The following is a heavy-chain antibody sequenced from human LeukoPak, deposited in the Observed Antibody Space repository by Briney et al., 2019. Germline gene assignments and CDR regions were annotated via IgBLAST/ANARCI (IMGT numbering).Heavy chain of an antibody. D-gene: IGHD3-3*01. J-gene: IGHJ3*02. V-gene: IGHV4-61*02. CDR2: IYTSGST. Sequence: SETLSLTCTVSGGSISSGSYYWSWIRQPAGQGLEWIGRIYTSGSTNYNPSLKSRVTTSVDTSKNQFSLKLSSVTAADTAVYYCARENLLPITIFGVVTPNAFDIWGQGTMVTISS. CDR3: ARENLLPITIFGVVTPNAFDI. CDR1: GGSISSGSYY.